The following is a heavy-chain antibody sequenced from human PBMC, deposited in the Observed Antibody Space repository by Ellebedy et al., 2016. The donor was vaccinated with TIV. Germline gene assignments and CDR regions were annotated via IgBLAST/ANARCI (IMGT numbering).Heavy chain of an antibody. Sequence: ASVKVSXXASGYTFTSYGISWVRQAPGQGLEWMGWISAYNGNTNYAQKLQGRVTMTTDTSTSTAYMELRSLRSDDTAVYYCASDLTFRYYDILTGYWGYYGMDVWGQGTTVTVSS. J-gene: IGHJ6*02. V-gene: IGHV1-18*01. CDR2: ISAYNGNT. CDR1: GYTFTSYG. D-gene: IGHD3-9*01. CDR3: ASDLTFRYYDILTGYWGYYGMDV.